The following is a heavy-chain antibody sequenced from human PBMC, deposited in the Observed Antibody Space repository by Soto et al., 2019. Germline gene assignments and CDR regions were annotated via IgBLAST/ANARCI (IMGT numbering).Heavy chain of an antibody. CDR2: IIPIFGTA. CDR1: GGTFSSYA. J-gene: IGHJ4*02. CDR3: ARSMYYDSSGYYLAYDY. D-gene: IGHD3-22*01. Sequence: SVKVSFKASGGTFSSYAISWVRQAPGQGLEWMGGIIPIFGTANYAQKFQGRVTITADESTSTAYMELSSLRSEDTAVYYCARSMYYDSSGYYLAYDYWGQGNLVTVSS. V-gene: IGHV1-69*13.